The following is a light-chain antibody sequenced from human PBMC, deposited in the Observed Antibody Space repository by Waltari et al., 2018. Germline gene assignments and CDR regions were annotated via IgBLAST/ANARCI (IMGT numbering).Light chain of an antibody. Sequence: IVLTQSTATLSLSPGERATLPCRASQSVVTYLAWFQQKPGQAPRLLMYDVSKRATGIPARFSGSGSGTDFTLTISSLEPEDFGVYYCQQRASSWVTFGGGTKVDIK. CDR2: DVS. J-gene: IGKJ4*01. CDR1: QSVVTY. CDR3: QQRASSWVT. V-gene: IGKV3-11*01.